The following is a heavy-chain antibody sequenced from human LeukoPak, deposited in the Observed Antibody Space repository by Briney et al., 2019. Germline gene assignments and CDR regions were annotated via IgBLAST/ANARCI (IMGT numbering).Heavy chain of an antibody. CDR3: APRGDIEHSYGYGKWFDP. CDR1: GGSFSGYY. Sequence: SETLSLTCAVYGGSFSGYYWCWIRQPPGKGLEWIGEINHSGSTNYNASLKSRVTVSVDSSKNQFSLRLSSVTAADTAVYYCAPRGDIEHSYGYGKWFDPWGQGTRVTVSS. V-gene: IGHV4-34*01. J-gene: IGHJ5*02. D-gene: IGHD5-18*01. CDR2: INHSGST.